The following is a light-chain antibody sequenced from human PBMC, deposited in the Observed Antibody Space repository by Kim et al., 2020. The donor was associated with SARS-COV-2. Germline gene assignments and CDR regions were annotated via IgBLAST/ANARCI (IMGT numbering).Light chain of an antibody. CDR1: QSVLYSSNNKNY. Sequence: TINCKSSQSVLYSSNNKNYLAWYQQKPGQPPKLLIYWASTRESGVPDRFSGSGSGTDFTLTISSLQAEDVAVYYCQQYYSTPRFTFGPGTKVDIK. CDR2: WAS. CDR3: QQYYSTPRFT. J-gene: IGKJ3*01. V-gene: IGKV4-1*01.